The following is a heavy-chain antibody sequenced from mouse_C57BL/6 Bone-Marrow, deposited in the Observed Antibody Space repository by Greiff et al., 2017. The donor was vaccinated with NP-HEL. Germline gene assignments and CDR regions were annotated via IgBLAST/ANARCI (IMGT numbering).Heavy chain of an antibody. CDR2: LFPGSGST. CDR3: ASFYGYDEGYYAMDY. V-gene: IGHV1-75*01. D-gene: IGHD2-2*01. Sequence: VKLLESGPELVKPGASVKISCKASGYTFTDYYINWVKQRPGQGLEWIGWLFPGSGSTYYNEKFKGKATLTVDKSSSTAYMLLSSLTSEDSAVYFCASFYGYDEGYYAMDYWGQGTSVTVSS. CDR1: GYTFTDYY. J-gene: IGHJ4*01.